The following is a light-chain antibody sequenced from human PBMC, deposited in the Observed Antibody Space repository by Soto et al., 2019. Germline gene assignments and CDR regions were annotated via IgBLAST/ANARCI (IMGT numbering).Light chain of an antibody. J-gene: IGKJ1*01. Sequence: DIQMTQSPSTLSASVRDRVTITCRASQTISSWLAWFQQRPGRAPKFLIYKASSLKNGVPLRFSGSGSGTQFTLTNSSLQPDDFATYYSQQYDSFSVTFGQGTKVDIK. V-gene: IGKV1-5*03. CDR3: QQYDSFSVT. CDR1: QTISSW. CDR2: KAS.